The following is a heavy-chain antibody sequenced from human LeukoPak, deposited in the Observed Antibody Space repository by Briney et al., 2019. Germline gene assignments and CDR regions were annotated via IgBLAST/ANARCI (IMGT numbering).Heavy chain of an antibody. J-gene: IGHJ3*02. CDR3: ARSVTAVGGFDI. CDR1: GFTFSSYA. Sequence: GGSLRLSCAASGFTFSSYAMSWVRQAPGKGLEWVSAISGSGGSTYYADSVKGRFTISRDNAKNSLYLQMNSLRAEDTAVYYCARSVTAVGGFDIWGQGTMVTVSS. CDR2: ISGSGGST. V-gene: IGHV3-23*01. D-gene: IGHD2-21*02.